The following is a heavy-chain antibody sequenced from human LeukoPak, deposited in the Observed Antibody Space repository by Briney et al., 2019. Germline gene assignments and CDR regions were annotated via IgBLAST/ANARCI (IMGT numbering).Heavy chain of an antibody. CDR2: INPNSGGT. Sequence: GASVKVACKASGYTFTGYYMHWVRQAPGQGLEWMGWINPNSGGTNYAQKFQGRVTMTRDASISTAYMELSRLRSDDTAVYYCARGDIYCSSTSCLFDYWGQGTLVTVSS. CDR3: ARGDIYCSSTSCLFDY. V-gene: IGHV1-2*02. D-gene: IGHD2-2*01. CDR1: GYTFTGYY. J-gene: IGHJ4*02.